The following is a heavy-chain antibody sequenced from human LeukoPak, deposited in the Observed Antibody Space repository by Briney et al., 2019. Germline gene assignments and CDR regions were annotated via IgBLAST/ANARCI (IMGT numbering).Heavy chain of an antibody. V-gene: IGHV1-69*01. J-gene: IGHJ6*03. D-gene: IGHD6-13*01. CDR2: IISIFVTA. Sequence: AWVPVSCKASRGTFRSYAISWVGQAPGQGLEWMGGIISIFVTANYAQKFRGRVMITAHESRRTDYMELSSLRSEDTAVYVCESLIAAAGTGDYYYYYYMDVWGKGTTVTISS. CDR1: RGTFRSYA. CDR3: ESLIAAAGTGDYYYYYYMDV.